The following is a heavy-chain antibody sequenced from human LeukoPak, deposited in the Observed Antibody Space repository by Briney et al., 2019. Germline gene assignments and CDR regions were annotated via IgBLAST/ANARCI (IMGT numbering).Heavy chain of an antibody. V-gene: IGHV4-61*01. Sequence: SETLSLTCTVSGGSISSSSYYWSWIRQPPGKGLEWIGYIYYSGSTNYNPSLKSRVTISVDTSKNQFSLKLSSVTAADTAVYYCARDNYDFWSGRAPGAFDIWGQGTMVTVSS. J-gene: IGHJ3*02. CDR3: ARDNYDFWSGRAPGAFDI. CDR2: IYYSGST. D-gene: IGHD3-3*01. CDR1: GGSISSSSYY.